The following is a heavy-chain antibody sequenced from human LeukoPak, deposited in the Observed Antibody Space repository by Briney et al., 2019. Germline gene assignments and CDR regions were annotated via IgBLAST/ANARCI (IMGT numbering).Heavy chain of an antibody. CDR1: GLTFSNYW. J-gene: IGHJ6*02. D-gene: IGHD3-10*01. V-gene: IGHV3-7*01. Sequence: PGGSLRLSCAASGLTFSNYWMSWVRQAPGKGLEWVADIKKDGSDKYYVDSVKGRFTISRDNAKNSLFLQMNSLRADDTAVYYCARGRPDYYGSGTFYPYFYGLDVWGQGTSVTVSS. CDR3: ARGRPDYYGSGTFYPYFYGLDV. CDR2: IKKDGSDK.